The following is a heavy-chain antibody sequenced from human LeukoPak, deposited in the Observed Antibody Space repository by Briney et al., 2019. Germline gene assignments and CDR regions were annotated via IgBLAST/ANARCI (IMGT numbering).Heavy chain of an antibody. CDR2: VNHSGST. CDR1: GGSFSGNY. V-gene: IGHV4-34*01. J-gene: IGHJ3*02. D-gene: IGHD3-22*01. CDR3: ASDTYYYDSSGPRAFDI. Sequence: SETLSLTCAVYGGSFSGNYWSWIRQPPGKGLEWIGEVNHSGSTNYNPSLKSRVTMSIDTSKNQFSLNLKSVTAADTAVYYCASDTYYYDSSGPRAFDIWGQGTMVTVYS.